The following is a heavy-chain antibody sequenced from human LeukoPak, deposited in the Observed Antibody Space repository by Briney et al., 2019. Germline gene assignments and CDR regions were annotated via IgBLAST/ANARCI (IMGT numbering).Heavy chain of an antibody. J-gene: IGHJ4*02. Sequence: PGGSLRLSCAASGFTFSSYAMHWGRQAPGKGLEYVSAISSNGGRTFYADSVKGRFTISRDNSKNTLYLQMGSLRSEDMAVYYCARAFGAENFDYWGQGTLVTVSS. V-gene: IGHV3-64*02. CDR1: GFTFSSYA. D-gene: IGHD1-26*01. CDR3: ARAFGAENFDY. CDR2: ISSNGGRT.